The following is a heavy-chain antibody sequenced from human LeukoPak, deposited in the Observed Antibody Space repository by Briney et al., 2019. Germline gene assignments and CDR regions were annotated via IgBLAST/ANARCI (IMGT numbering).Heavy chain of an antibody. J-gene: IGHJ4*02. D-gene: IGHD3-16*01. V-gene: IGHV4-39*01. CDR1: GASISSSNYH. CDR2: MDHTGST. Sequence: SETLSLTCSVSGASISSSNYHWGWIRQPPGKGLEWIGTMDHTGSTYSNPSLKSRVTISVDTSKNQFSLNLSYVTAADTAIYYCARGMVTFGNWGQGTLVTVSS. CDR3: ARGMVTFGN.